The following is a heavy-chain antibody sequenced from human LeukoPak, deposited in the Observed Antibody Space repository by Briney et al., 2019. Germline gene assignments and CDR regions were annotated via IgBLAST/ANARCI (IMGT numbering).Heavy chain of an antibody. CDR2: IIPIFGTV. CDR3: ASYGSANLYYFDY. V-gene: IGHV1-69*05. CDR1: GGTFSSYA. D-gene: IGHD6-19*01. J-gene: IGHJ4*02. Sequence: ASVKVSCKPSGGTFSSYAISWVRQAPGQGLEWMGGIIPIFGTVNYAQKFQGRVTITTDESTSAAYMELSSLRSEDTAVYYCASYGSANLYYFDYWGQGTLVTVSS.